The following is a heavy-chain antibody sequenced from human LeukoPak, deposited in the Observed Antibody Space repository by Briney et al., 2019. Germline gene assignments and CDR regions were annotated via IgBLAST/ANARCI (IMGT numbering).Heavy chain of an antibody. D-gene: IGHD3-3*01. Sequence: GGSLRLSCAASGFTFSSYEMNWVRQAPGKGLEWVSYISSSGSTIYYADSVKGRFTISRDNSKNTLYLQMNSLRAEDTAVYYCASEIIFGSFDYWGQGTLVTVSS. CDR2: ISSSGSTI. V-gene: IGHV3-48*03. CDR1: GFTFSSYE. J-gene: IGHJ4*02. CDR3: ASEIIFGSFDY.